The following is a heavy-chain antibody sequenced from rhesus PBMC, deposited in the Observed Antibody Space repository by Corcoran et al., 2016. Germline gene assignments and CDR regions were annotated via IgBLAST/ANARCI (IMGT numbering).Heavy chain of an antibody. CDR2: ISGSSGST. J-gene: IGHJ4*01. V-gene: IGHV4-65*01. CDR3: ARVKGNYDP. D-gene: IGHD4-17*01. CDR1: GGSVSSSNW. Sequence: QVQLQESGPGLVKPSETLSLTCAVSGGSVSSSNWWSWIRQPPGKGLEWIGYISGSSGSTYYNPSLKSRVTMSTDTSKNQFSRKLSSVTAADTAVYYGARVKGNYDPWGQGVLVTVSS.